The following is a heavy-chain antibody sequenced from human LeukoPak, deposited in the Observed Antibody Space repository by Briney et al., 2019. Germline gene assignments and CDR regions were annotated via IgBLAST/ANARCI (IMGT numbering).Heavy chain of an antibody. CDR3: AREGKGYYYYMDV. CDR1: GGSISSYY. V-gene: IGHV4-4*09. J-gene: IGHJ6*03. CDR2: IYTSGST. Sequence: SETLSLTCTVSGGSISSYYWSWIRQPPGKGLEWIGYIYTSGSTNYNPSLKSRVTISVDTSKNQFSLKLSSVTAADTAVYYCAREGKGYYYYMDVWGKGTTVTVSS.